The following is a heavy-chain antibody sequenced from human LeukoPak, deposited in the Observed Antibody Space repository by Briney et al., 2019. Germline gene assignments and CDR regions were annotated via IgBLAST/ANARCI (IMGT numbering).Heavy chain of an antibody. CDR3: AKRGVVIRVILVGFHKEAYYFDS. Sequence: GGSLRLSCAVSGISLSNHGMSWVRQAPGKGLEWVAGISGSGGGTNYADSVKGRFTISRDNPKNTLFPQMNRLRAEDTAVYFCAKRGVVIRVILVGFHKEAYYFDSWGQGALVTVSS. V-gene: IGHV3-23*01. J-gene: IGHJ4*02. CDR1: GISLSNHG. CDR2: ISGSGGGT. D-gene: IGHD3-22*01.